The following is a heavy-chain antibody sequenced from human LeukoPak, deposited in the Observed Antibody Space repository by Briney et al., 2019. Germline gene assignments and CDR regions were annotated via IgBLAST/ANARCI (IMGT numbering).Heavy chain of an antibody. CDR1: GFSVSGNY. CDR2: ISNSGDST. V-gene: IGHV3-23*01. J-gene: IGHJ4*02. D-gene: IGHD3-16*01. CDR3: AKFWGGLDY. Sequence: GGSLRLSCEASGFSVSGNYMTWVRQAPGKGLEWVSAISNSGDSTYYADSVTGRFTISRDNSKFTLYLQMNSLRAEDTAVYYCAKFWGGLDYWGQGTLVTVSS.